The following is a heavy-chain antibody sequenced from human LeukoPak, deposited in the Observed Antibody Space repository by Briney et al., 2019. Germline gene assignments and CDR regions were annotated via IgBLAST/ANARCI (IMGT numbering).Heavy chain of an antibody. Sequence: ASVKVSCKASGYTFTGYYMHWVRQAPGQGLEWMGWINPNSGGTKYAQKIQGRVTMTRDTSIITAYMKLSRLRFDDTTVEYCAGIYGAGSYYYYGMDVWGQGTTVSVSS. D-gene: IGHD3-10*01. CDR2: INPNSGGT. CDR1: GYTFTGYY. CDR3: AGIYGAGSYYYYGMDV. V-gene: IGHV1-2*02. J-gene: IGHJ6*02.